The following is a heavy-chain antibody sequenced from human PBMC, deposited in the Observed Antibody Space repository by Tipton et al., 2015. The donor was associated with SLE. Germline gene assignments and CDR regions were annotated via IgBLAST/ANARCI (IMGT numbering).Heavy chain of an antibody. D-gene: IGHD6-19*01. CDR3: ASLLWYSSGSFED. CDR1: GGSINSRY. V-gene: IGHV4-59*11. CDR2: INYSGTT. J-gene: IGHJ4*02. Sequence: TLSLTCTVSGGSINSRYWSWIRQPPGKGLEWIGNINYSGTTYYNPSLRSRVTTSVDTSKNQFSLKLASVTAADTAVYYCASLLWYSSGSFEDWGQGTLVTVSS.